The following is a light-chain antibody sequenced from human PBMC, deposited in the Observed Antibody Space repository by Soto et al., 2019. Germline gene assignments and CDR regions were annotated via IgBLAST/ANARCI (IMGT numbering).Light chain of an antibody. CDR2: DAS. Sequence: DIPMTQSPSTLSASVGDRVTITCRASQSISTWLAWFQQKPGKAPDLLIYDASSLESGVPSRFSGSGSGTEFTLTISSLQPDDFATYYCQHYNSYPYTFGQGTKVEIK. V-gene: IGKV1-5*01. CDR1: QSISTW. J-gene: IGKJ2*01. CDR3: QHYNSYPYT.